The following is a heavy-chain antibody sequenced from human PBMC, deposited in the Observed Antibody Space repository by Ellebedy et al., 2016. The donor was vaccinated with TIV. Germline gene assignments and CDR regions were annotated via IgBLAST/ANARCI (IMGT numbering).Heavy chain of an antibody. CDR2: ISGSGGST. V-gene: IGHV3-23*01. J-gene: IGHJ4*02. Sequence: GESLKISXAASGFTFSSYAMSWVRQAPGKGLEWVSAISGSGGSTYYADSVKGRFTISRDNSKNTLYLQMNSLRAEDTAVYYCAILSVDTAMVGDYWGQGTLVTVSS. D-gene: IGHD5-18*01. CDR1: GFTFSSYA. CDR3: AILSVDTAMVGDY.